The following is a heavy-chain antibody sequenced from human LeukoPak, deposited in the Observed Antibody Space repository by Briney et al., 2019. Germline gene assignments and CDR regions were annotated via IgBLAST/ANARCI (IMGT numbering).Heavy chain of an antibody. J-gene: IGHJ4*02. D-gene: IGHD1-1*01. Sequence: GGSLRLSCVASGFTFSSYAMSWVRQAPGKGLEWVSIISGSSGSTYYVDSVKGRFTMSRDNSKNTLYLQMSSLRAEDTAVYYCAKKSDGWNGYFDYWGQGTLVTVSS. CDR3: AKKSDGWNGYFDY. CDR2: ISGSSGST. V-gene: IGHV3-23*01. CDR1: GFTFSSYA.